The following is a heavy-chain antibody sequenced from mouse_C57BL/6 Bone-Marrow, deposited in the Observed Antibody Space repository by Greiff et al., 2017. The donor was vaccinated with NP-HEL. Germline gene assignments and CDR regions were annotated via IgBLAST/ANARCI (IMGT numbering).Heavy chain of an antibody. J-gene: IGHJ2*01. V-gene: IGHV5-6*01. CDR3: ASLSFITTVVALDY. D-gene: IGHD1-1*01. Sequence: EVQLVESGGDLVKPGGSLKLSCAASGFTFSSYGMSWVRQTPDKRLEWVATISSGGSYTYYPDSVKGRFTISRDNAKNTLYLQMSSLKSEDTAMYYCASLSFITTVVALDYWGQGTTLTVSS. CDR2: ISSGGSYT. CDR1: GFTFSSYG.